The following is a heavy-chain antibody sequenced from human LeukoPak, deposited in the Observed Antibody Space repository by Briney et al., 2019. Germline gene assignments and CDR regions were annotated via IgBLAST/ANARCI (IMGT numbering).Heavy chain of an antibody. CDR3: ARRLQGDYYYYGMDV. J-gene: IGHJ6*02. V-gene: IGHV1-8*01. Sequence: ASVKVSCKASGYTFTSYDINWVRQATGQGLEWMGWMNPNSGNTSYAQKFQGRVTMTRNTSISTAHMELSSLRSEDTAVYYCARRLQGDYYYYGMDVWGQGTTVTVSS. CDR1: GYTFTSYD. D-gene: IGHD4-11*01. CDR2: MNPNSGNT.